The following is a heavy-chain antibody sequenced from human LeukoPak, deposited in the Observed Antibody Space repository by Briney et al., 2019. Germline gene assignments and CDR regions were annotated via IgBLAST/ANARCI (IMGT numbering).Heavy chain of an antibody. CDR1: GYSISSGYY. D-gene: IGHD6-13*01. V-gene: IGHV4-38-2*02. CDR2: IYYSGST. CDR3: ASTLNEYSSSWPYFDY. Sequence: PSETLSLTCTVSGYSISSGYYWSWIRQPPGKGLEWIGYIYYSGSTNYNPSLKSRVTISVDTSKNQFSLKLSSVTSADTAVYYCASTLNEYSSSWPYFDYWGQGTLVTVSS. J-gene: IGHJ4*02.